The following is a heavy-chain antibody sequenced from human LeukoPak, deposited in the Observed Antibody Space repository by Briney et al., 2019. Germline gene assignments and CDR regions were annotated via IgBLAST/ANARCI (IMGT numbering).Heavy chain of an antibody. Sequence: ETGGSLRLSCAASGFTFRSYAMTWVRQTPGKGLEWVSAISGSGAGTYYADSVKGRFTISRDNSKNTLFLQMNSLRAEDTAVYYCAKARAAYYYGSGPSYFDYWGQGTLVTVSS. D-gene: IGHD3-10*01. V-gene: IGHV3-23*01. CDR3: AKARAAYYYGSGPSYFDY. J-gene: IGHJ4*02. CDR1: GFTFRSYA. CDR2: ISGSGAGT.